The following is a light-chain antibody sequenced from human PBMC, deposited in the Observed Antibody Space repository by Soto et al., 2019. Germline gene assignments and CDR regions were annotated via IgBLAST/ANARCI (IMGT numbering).Light chain of an antibody. V-gene: IGLV1-40*01. J-gene: IGLJ3*02. CDR1: SSNIGAGYD. CDR3: QSYDSILSCWV. CDR2: GNS. Sequence: QSVLTQPPSVSGAPGQRVTISCTGSSSNIGAGYDVHWYQQLPGTAPKLLIYGNSNRPSGVPDRFSGSKAGTSASLAITGLQAEDEADYYSQSYDSILSCWVFGGGTKLTVL.